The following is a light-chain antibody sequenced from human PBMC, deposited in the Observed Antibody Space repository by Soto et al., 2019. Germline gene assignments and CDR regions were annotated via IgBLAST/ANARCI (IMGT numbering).Light chain of an antibody. V-gene: IGKV1-39*01. J-gene: IGKJ2*01. CDR2: AAS. CDR3: QQSYTTPRT. CDR1: QSIGNY. Sequence: DIQMTQSPSSLSASVGDRVTITCRASQSIGNYLNWYQQKPGKAPKLLIYAASSFQRGVPSRFSGSGSGTGFTLTISSLQPEDFATYYCQQSYTTPRTFGQGTKVEMK.